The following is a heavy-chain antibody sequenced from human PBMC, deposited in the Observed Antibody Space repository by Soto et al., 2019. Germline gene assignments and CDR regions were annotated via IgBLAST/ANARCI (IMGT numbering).Heavy chain of an antibody. D-gene: IGHD6-6*01. CDR2: IWYDGSNK. V-gene: IGHV3-33*01. J-gene: IGHJ4*02. CDR1: GFTFSSYG. CDR3: ARAATEYSSSSPFDY. Sequence: QVQLVESGGGVVQPGRSLRLSCAASGFTFSSYGMHWVRQAPGKGLEWVAVIWYDGSNKYYADSVKGRFTISRDNSKNTLYLQMNSLRAEDTAVYYCARAATEYSSSSPFDYWGQGTLVTVSS.